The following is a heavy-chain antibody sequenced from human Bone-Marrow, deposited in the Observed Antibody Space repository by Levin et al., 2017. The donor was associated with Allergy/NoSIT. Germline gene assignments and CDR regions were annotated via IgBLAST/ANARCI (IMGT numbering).Heavy chain of an antibody. CDR1: GGSISSSNW. J-gene: IGHJ4*02. Sequence: SGGSLRLSCAVSGGSISSSNWWSWVRQPPGKGLEWIGEIYHSGSTNYNPSLKSRVTISVDKSKNQFSLKLSSVTAADTAVYYCARDLLATTFDYWGQGTLVTVSS. CDR2: IYHSGST. D-gene: IGHD5-12*01. CDR3: ARDLLATTFDY. V-gene: IGHV4-4*02.